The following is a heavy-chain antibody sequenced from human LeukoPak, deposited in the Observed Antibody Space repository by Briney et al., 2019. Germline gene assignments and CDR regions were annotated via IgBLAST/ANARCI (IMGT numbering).Heavy chain of an antibody. V-gene: IGHV3-9*01. Sequence: PGGSLRLSCAASGFTFDDYAMHWVRQAPGKGLEWVSGISWNSGSIGYADSVKGRFTISRDNAKNSLYLQMNSLRAEDTAVYYCARAPRVPRELPLYYCYYMDVWGKGTTVTISS. CDR1: GFTFDDYA. D-gene: IGHD1-7*01. CDR3: ARAPRVPRELPLYYCYYMDV. J-gene: IGHJ6*03. CDR2: ISWNSGSI.